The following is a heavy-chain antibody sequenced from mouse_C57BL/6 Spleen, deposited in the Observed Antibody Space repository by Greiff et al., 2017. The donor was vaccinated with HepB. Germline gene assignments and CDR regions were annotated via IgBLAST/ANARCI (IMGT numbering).Heavy chain of an antibody. CDR1: GYTFTSYW. D-gene: IGHD2-10*01. V-gene: IGHV1-59*01. CDR2: IDPSDSYT. Sequence: QVQLQQPGAELVRPGTSVKLSCKASGYTFTSYWMHWVKQRPGQGLEWIGVIDPSDSYTNYNQKFKGKATLTVDTSSSTAYMQLSSLTSEDSAVYYCARLPTGPYYAMDYWGQGTSVTVSS. CDR3: ARLPTGPYYAMDY. J-gene: IGHJ4*01.